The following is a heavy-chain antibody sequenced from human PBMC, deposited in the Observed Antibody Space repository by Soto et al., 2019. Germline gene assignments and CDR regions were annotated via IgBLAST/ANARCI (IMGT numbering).Heavy chain of an antibody. Sequence: QVQLVESGGGVVQPGRSLRLSCAASGFTLSSYGMHWVRQAPGKGLEWVAVMWYDGSNKYYADSVKGRFTMSRDNSKNTLYLRMNSLRAEDTAVYYCARLDGTVFVNSFDYWGQGSLVTVSS. CDR3: ARLDGTVFVNSFDY. J-gene: IGHJ4*02. V-gene: IGHV3-33*01. CDR1: GFTLSSYG. CDR2: MWYDGSNK. D-gene: IGHD4-17*01.